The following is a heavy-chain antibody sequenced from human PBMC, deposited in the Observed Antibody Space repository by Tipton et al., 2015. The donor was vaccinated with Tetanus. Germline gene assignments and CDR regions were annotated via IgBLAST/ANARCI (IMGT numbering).Heavy chain of an antibody. J-gene: IGHJ4*02. CDR1: GGSFSGSY. D-gene: IGHD5-18*01. V-gene: IGHV4-34*01. CDR3: ARGRRYGYGYAAYFDL. Sequence: GLVKPSETLSLTCAVYGGSFSGSYWSWVRQPPGKGLEWIGEVHPRGSTNYNPSLKSRVTISLDTSKTHFYLNLSSVTAADTAVYYCARGRRYGYGYAAYFDLWGQGTLVSISS. CDR2: VHPRGST.